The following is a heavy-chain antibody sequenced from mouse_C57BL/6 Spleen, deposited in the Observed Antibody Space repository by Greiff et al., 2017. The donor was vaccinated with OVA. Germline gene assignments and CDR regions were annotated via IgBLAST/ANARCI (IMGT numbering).Heavy chain of an antibody. CDR3: AIRGNWPFDY. CDR1: GYTFTSYT. CDR2: INPSSGYT. V-gene: IGHV1-4*01. Sequence: QVQLQQSGAELARPGASVKMSCKASGYTFTSYTMHWVKQRPGQGLEWIGYINPSSGYTKYNQKFKDKATLTADKSSSTAYMQLSSLTSEDSAVYYCAIRGNWPFDYWGQGTTLTVSS. J-gene: IGHJ2*01. D-gene: IGHD2-1*01.